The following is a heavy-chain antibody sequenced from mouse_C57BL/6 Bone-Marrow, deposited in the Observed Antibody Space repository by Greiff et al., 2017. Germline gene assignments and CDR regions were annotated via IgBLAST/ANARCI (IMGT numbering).Heavy chain of an antibody. CDR2: ISSGGSYT. V-gene: IGHV5-6*02. Sequence: DVKLVESGGDLVKPGGSLKLSCAASGFTFSSYGMSWVRQTPDKRLEWVATISSGGSYTYYPDSVKGRFTISRDNAKNTLYLQMSSLKSEDTAMYYCARGDRRTWFAYWGQGTLGTVSA. CDR3: ARGDRRTWFAY. D-gene: IGHD2-14*01. CDR1: GFTFSSYG. J-gene: IGHJ3*01.